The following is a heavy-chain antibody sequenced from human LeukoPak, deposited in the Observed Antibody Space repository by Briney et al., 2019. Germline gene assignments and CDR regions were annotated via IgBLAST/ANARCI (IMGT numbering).Heavy chain of an antibody. CDR3: AREGSWYDILTGPYYYGMDV. J-gene: IGHJ6*02. CDR1: GFNFSDYY. CDR2: ISSSGSTI. Sequence: GGSLRLSCAASGFNFSDYYMSWIRQAPGKGLEWVSYISSSGSTIYYADSVKGRFTISRDNAKNSLYLQMNSLRAEDTAVYYCAREGSWYDILTGPYYYGMDVWGQGTTVTVSS. V-gene: IGHV3-11*01. D-gene: IGHD3-9*01.